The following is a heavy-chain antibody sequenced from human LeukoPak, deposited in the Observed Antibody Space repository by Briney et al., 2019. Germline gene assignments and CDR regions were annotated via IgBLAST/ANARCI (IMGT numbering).Heavy chain of an antibody. J-gene: IGHJ3*02. Sequence: CSVNDSLKASRGTLRNYAISWVRQAPGQGLEWMGRIMPIFGTANYAQKLQGRVTITTDESTSTAYMELSSLRSEDTAVYYCARGTVAPGAFDIWGQGTMVTVSS. CDR3: ARGTVAPGAFDI. CDR1: RGTLRNYA. CDR2: IMPIFGTA. D-gene: IGHD6-19*01. V-gene: IGHV1-69*05.